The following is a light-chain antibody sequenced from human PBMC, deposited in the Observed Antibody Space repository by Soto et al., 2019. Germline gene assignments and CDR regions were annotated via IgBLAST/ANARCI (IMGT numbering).Light chain of an antibody. CDR3: LPGTHWPWT. J-gene: IGKJ1*01. Sequence: VVMTQSPLSLPVTLGQPASISCRSNQSLVYTDGKTYLYWFQQRPGQSPRRLIYMVSNRYSGVXDXXSGSGSGTDFTLKINGVEAEDVGVYYCLPGTHWPWTFGQGTKVEIK. CDR2: MVS. V-gene: IGKV2-30*01. CDR1: QSLVYTDGKTY.